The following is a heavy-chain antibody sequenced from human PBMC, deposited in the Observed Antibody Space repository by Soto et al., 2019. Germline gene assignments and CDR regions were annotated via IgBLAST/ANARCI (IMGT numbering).Heavy chain of an antibody. J-gene: IGHJ6*02. CDR2: ISNSVRST. D-gene: IGHD6-19*01. CDR1: GFIFNDYA. CDR3: AKLSGSGWYGDYYYYHMDV. Sequence: GGSLRLSCVASGFIFNDYAMSWVRQAPGKGLEWVSTISNSVRSTYYADSVKGRFTISRDNSKNTLYLQMNSLRAEETAIYYCAKLSGSGWYGDYYYYHMDVWGQGTTV. V-gene: IGHV3-23*01.